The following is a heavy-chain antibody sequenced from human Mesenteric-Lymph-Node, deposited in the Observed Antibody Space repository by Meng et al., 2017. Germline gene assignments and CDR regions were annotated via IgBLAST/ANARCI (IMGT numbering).Heavy chain of an antibody. V-gene: IGHV3-49*04. CDR3: TRDLVTGYSSGWFDY. CDR2: IRSKAYGGTT. CDR1: GFTFGDYS. D-gene: IGHD6-19*01. Sequence: GESLKISCTASGFTFGDYSISWVRQAPGKGLEWVGFIRSKAYGGTTEYAASVKGRFTISRDDSKSIAYLQMNSLKTEDTAVYYCTRDLVTGYSSGWFDYWGQGTLVTVSS. J-gene: IGHJ5*01.